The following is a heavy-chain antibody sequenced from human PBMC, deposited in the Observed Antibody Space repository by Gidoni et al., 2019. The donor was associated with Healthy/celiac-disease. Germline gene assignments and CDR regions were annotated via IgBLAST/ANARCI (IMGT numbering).Heavy chain of an antibody. Sequence: QLQLQESGPGLVKPSETLSLTCTVSGGSISSSRYYWGWIRQPPGKGLEWIGSIYYSGSTYYNPSLKSRVTISVDTSKNQFSLKLSSVTAADTAVYYCARHGSRGRDYWGQGTLVTVSS. CDR3: ARHGSRGRDY. D-gene: IGHD3-22*01. CDR2: IYYSGST. CDR1: GGSISSSRYY. V-gene: IGHV4-39*01. J-gene: IGHJ4*02.